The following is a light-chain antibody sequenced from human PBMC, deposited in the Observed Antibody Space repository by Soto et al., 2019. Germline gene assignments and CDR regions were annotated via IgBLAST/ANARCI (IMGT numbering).Light chain of an antibody. CDR2: LGS. CDR3: IQTLQAPYS. V-gene: IGKV2-28*01. Sequence: DIVLTQSPLSLPVTPGEPASISCRSSQGLRHHNGYNYLDWYLQKPGQSPQVLIYLGSNRASGVPDRVSGSGSGTVFTLKISRVEAEDVGVYYCIQTLQAPYSFGQGTKLEIK. CDR1: QGLRHHNGYNY. J-gene: IGKJ2*01.